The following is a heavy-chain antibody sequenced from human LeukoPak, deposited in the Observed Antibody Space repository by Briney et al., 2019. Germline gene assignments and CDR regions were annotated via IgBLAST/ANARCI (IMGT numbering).Heavy chain of an antibody. D-gene: IGHD2-15*01. V-gene: IGHV1-24*01. CDR1: GYTLTELS. Sequence: ASMKVSCEVSGYTLTELSMHWVRQAPGKGLEWMGGFDPEDGETIYAQKFQGRVTMTEDTSTDTAYMELSSLRSEDTAVYYCATWGIGYCSGGSCYSGSIFVDYWGQGTLVTVSS. CDR2: FDPEDGET. J-gene: IGHJ4*02. CDR3: ATWGIGYCSGGSCYSGSIFVDY.